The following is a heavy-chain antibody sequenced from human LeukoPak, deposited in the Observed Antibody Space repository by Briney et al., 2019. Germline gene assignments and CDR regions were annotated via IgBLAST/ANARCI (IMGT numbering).Heavy chain of an antibody. D-gene: IGHD5-18*01. CDR2: MNPNSGNT. CDR1: GGTFSSYA. CDR3: ARGRYSYDFDY. J-gene: IGHJ4*02. Sequence: VASVKVSCKASGGTFSSYAINWVRQATGQGLEWMGWMNPNSGNTGYAQKFQGRVTITRNTSISTAYMELSSLRSEDTAVYYCARGRYSYDFDYWGQGTLVTVSS. V-gene: IGHV1-8*03.